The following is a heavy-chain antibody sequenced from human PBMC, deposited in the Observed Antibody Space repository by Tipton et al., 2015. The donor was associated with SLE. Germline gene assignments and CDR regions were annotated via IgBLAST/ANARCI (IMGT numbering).Heavy chain of an antibody. J-gene: IGHJ4*02. Sequence: SLRLSCAASGFTFDDYAMHWVRQAPGKGLEWVSLISWGGGSTYYADSVKGRFTISRDNSKNSLYLQMNSLRAEDTALYYCAKVAGQQVRSGPFDYWGQGTLVTVSS. V-gene: IGHV3-43D*03. D-gene: IGHD6-13*01. CDR1: GFTFDDYA. CDR3: AKVAGQQVRSGPFDY. CDR2: ISWGGGST.